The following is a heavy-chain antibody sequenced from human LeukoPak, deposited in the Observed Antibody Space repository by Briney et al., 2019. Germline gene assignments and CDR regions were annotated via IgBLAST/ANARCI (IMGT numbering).Heavy chain of an antibody. CDR3: ARSLSYSSGWGLFDY. CDR2: ISSSGSTI. V-gene: IGHV3-48*03. CDR1: GFTFSSYE. D-gene: IGHD6-19*01. J-gene: IGHJ4*02. Sequence: GGSLRLSCAASGFTFSSYEMNWVRQAPGKGLEWVSYISSSGSTIYYADSVKGRFTISRDNAKNSLYLQMNSLRAEDTAVYYCARSLSYSSGWGLFDYWGQGTLVTVSS.